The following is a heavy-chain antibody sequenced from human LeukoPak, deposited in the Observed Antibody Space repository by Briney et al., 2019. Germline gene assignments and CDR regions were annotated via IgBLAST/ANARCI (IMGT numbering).Heavy chain of an antibody. Sequence: SETLSLTCTVSGGSISSYYWSWIRQPPGKGLEWIGYIYYSGSTNYNLSLKSRVTISVDTSKNQFSLKLSSVTAADTAVYYCARDRGSYRIWGQGTMVTVSS. CDR3: ARDRGSYRI. V-gene: IGHV4-59*01. CDR2: IYYSGST. D-gene: IGHD1-26*01. CDR1: GGSISSYY. J-gene: IGHJ3*02.